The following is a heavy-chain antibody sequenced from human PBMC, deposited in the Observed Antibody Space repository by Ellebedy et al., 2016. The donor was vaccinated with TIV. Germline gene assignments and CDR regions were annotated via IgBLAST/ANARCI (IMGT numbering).Heavy chain of an antibody. CDR2: IYHSGST. CDR3: ARVVITMVRVGFDP. CDR1: GGSISSSNW. Sequence: SETLSLTCAVSGGSISSSNWWSWVRQPPGKGLEWIGEIYHSGSTNYNPSLKSRVTISVDKSKNQFSLKLSSVTAADTAVYYCARVVITMVRVGFDPWGQGTLVTVSS. J-gene: IGHJ5*02. D-gene: IGHD3-10*01. V-gene: IGHV4-4*02.